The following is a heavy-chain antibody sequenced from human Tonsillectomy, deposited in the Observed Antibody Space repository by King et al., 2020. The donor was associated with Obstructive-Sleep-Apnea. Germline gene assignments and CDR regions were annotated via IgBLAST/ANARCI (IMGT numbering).Heavy chain of an antibody. V-gene: IGHV3-11*01. J-gene: IGHJ4*02. CDR3: ASEVHYDSSGYLY. Sequence: VQLVESGGNLVKPGGSLRLSCAASGFIFSDYYMSWIRQAPGKGLECVAYISGSGGSTYYADSVKGRFTISRDNAKNSMYLEMNSLRADDTAVYYCASEVHYDSSGYLYWGRGTLVIVSS. CDR1: GFIFSDYY. D-gene: IGHD3-22*01. CDR2: ISGSGGST.